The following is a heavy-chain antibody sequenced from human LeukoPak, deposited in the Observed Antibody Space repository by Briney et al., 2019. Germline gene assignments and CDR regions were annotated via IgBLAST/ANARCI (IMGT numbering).Heavy chain of an antibody. D-gene: IGHD5-18*01. J-gene: IGHJ4*02. CDR1: GFTFSSYA. Sequence: GGSLRLSCSASGFTFSSYAMHWVRQAPGRGLEYVSAISSNGGNTYYADSVKGRFTISRDNSKNTLYLQMSSLRAEDTAVYYCAKDGYNYGLYYFDYWGQGTLVTVSS. V-gene: IGHV3-64D*09. CDR3: AKDGYNYGLYYFDY. CDR2: ISSNGGNT.